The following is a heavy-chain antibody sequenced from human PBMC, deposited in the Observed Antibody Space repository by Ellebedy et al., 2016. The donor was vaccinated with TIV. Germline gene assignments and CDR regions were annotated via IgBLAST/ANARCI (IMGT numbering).Heavy chain of an antibody. CDR1: GGSISSYY. Sequence: SETLSLXXTVSGGSISSYYWSWIRQPPGKGLEWIGYIYYSGSTNYNPSLKSRVTISVDTSKNQFSLKLSSVTAADTAVYYCAREGGPGFPGSCDYWGQGTLVTVSS. V-gene: IGHV4-59*01. D-gene: IGHD3-10*01. CDR2: IYYSGST. J-gene: IGHJ4*02. CDR3: AREGGPGFPGSCDY.